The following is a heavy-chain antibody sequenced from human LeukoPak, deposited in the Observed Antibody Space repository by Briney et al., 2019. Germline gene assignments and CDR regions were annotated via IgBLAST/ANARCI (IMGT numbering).Heavy chain of an antibody. J-gene: IGHJ4*02. CDR3: ARGPSYYDSSGYLDY. CDR1: GFTFSSYE. V-gene: IGHV3-53*01. CDR2: IYSGGST. Sequence: GGSLRLSCAASGFTFSSYEMSWVRQAPGKGLEWVSVIYSGGSTYYADSVKGRFTISRDNSKNTLYLQMNSLRAEDTAVYYCARGPSYYDSSGYLDYWGQGTLVTVSS. D-gene: IGHD3-22*01.